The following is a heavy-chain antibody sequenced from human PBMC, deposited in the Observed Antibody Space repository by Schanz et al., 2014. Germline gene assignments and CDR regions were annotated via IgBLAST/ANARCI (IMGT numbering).Heavy chain of an antibody. CDR2: INSVGSNT. CDR3: ARGRVLES. J-gene: IGHJ5*02. Sequence: EVQLVQSGGGLVQPGGSLRLSCAASGFTFSSHWMHWVRQDPGKGLVWVARINSVGSNTDYADSVTGRFTISRDNAKNTLYLQMNSLRPEDTAVYYCARGRVLESWGQGTLVTASS. CDR1: GFTFSSHW. V-gene: IGHV3-74*01. D-gene: IGHD1-1*01.